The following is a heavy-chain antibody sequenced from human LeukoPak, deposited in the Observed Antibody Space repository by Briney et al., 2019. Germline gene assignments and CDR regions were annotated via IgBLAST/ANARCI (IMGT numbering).Heavy chain of an antibody. J-gene: IGHJ4*02. CDR2: IFYSGST. CDR3: ARDREAYYYDSSGYSFDY. Sequence: SETLSLTCTVSGDSISRSNHFWGWIRQPPGKGLEWIGSIFYSGSTFYNPSLKSRVTISVDTSKNQFSLKLSSMTPADTAVYYCARDREAYYYDSSGYSFDYWGQGTLVTVSS. V-gene: IGHV4-39*07. CDR1: GDSISRSNHF. D-gene: IGHD3-22*01.